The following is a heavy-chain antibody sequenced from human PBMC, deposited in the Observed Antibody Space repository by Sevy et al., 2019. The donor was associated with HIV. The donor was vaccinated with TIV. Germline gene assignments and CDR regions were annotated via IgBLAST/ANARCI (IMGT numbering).Heavy chain of an antibody. CDR1: GFTFSSYA. J-gene: IGHJ3*02. V-gene: IGHV3-23*01. D-gene: IGHD2-15*01. CDR3: ASKGYGGIIVFDAFDI. Sequence: GGSLRLSCAASGFTFSSYAMSWVRQAPGKGLEWVSAISGSGGSTYDADSVKGRFTISRDNSKNTLYLQMNSLRAEDTAVYYCASKGYGGIIVFDAFDIWGQGTMVTVSS. CDR2: ISGSGGST.